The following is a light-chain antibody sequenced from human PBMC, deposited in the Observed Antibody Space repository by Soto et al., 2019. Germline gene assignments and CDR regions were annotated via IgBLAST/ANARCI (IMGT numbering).Light chain of an antibody. CDR3: QSYDSTLDARYV. CDR2: GNN. Sequence: QTVVTQPPSVSGAPGQRVTISCTGSSSNIGAGYDVHWYQQLPGTAPKLLIYGNNNRPSGVPDRFSGSKSGTSASLAITGLQAEDEADYFCQSYDSTLDARYVFGTGTKVTVL. J-gene: IGLJ1*01. CDR1: SSNIGAGYD. V-gene: IGLV1-40*01.